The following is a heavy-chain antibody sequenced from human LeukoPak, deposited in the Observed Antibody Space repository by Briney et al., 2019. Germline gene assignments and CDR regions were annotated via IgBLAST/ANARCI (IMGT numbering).Heavy chain of an antibody. CDR1: GGSISSNH. CDR3: ARRRYCSGGSCYALDY. J-gene: IGHJ4*02. CDR2: INHSGST. V-gene: IGHV4-34*01. D-gene: IGHD2-15*01. Sequence: SETLSLTCTVSGGSISSNHWSWIRQPPGKGLEWIGEINHSGSTNYNPSLKSRVTISVDTSKNQFSLKLSSVTAADTAVYYCARRRYCSGGSCYALDYWGQGTLVTVSS.